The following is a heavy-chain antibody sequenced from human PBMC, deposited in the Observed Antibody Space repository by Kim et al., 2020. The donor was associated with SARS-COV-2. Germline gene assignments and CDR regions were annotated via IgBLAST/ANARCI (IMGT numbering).Heavy chain of an antibody. J-gene: IGHJ5*02. CDR2: INHSGST. V-gene: IGHV4-34*01. CDR3: ARGGSARYFDWYNWFDP. D-gene: IGHD3-9*01. Sequence: SETLSLTCAVYGGSFSGYYWSWIRQPPGKGLEWIGEINHSGSTNYNPSLKSRVTISVDTSKNQFSLKLSSVTAADTAVYYCARGGSARYFDWYNWFDPWGQGTLVTVSS. CDR1: GGSFSGYY.